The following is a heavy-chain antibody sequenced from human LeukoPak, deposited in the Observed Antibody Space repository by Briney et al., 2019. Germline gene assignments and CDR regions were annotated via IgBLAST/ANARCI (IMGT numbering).Heavy chain of an antibody. J-gene: IGHJ4*02. V-gene: IGHV4-59*01. CDR1: GGSISSYY. CDR3: ARSYYGSGSYYAIDY. D-gene: IGHD3-10*01. Sequence: KPSETLSLTCTVSGGSISSYYWSWIRQPPGKGLEWIGYIYYSGSTNYNPSLKSRVTISVDTSKNQFSLKLCSVTAADTAVYYCARSYYGSGSYYAIDYWGQGTLVTVSS. CDR2: IYYSGST.